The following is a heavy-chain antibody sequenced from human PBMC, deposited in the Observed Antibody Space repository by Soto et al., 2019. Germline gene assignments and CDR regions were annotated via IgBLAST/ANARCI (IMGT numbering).Heavy chain of an antibody. D-gene: IGHD6-19*01. CDR3: ARRTKDKSSGWPFDY. V-gene: IGHV1-18*04. J-gene: IGHJ4*02. Sequence: QVQLVQSGAEVKKPGASVKVSCKASGYTFTSYGISWVRQAPGQGLEWMGWISAYNGNTNYAQKLQGRVIMTTDTSTSTAYMELRSLRSDDTAVYYCARRTKDKSSGWPFDYWGQGTLVTVSS. CDR2: ISAYNGNT. CDR1: GYTFTSYG.